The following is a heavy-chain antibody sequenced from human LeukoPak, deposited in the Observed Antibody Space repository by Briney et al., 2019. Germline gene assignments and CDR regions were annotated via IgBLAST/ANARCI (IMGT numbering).Heavy chain of an antibody. CDR1: GFTFTSYG. V-gene: IGHV3-30*18. D-gene: IGHD6-13*01. J-gene: IGHJ4*02. CDR3: AKDLVGSSWSRGFDY. Sequence: GGTLRLSCAASGFTFTSYGMHWVRQAPGKGLEWVAVISYDVSDKYYAHSAKGRFTISRDNSKNTLYLQMNSLRAEDTAVYYCAKDLVGSSWSRGFDYWGQGTLV. CDR2: ISYDVSDK.